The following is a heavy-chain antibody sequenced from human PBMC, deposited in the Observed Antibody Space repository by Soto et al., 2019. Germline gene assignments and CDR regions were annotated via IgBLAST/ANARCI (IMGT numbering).Heavy chain of an antibody. V-gene: IGHV4-4*02. CDR1: SGSISSSSW. CDR3: AGQGDRPYTWTY. J-gene: IGHJ4*02. Sequence: PSETLSLTCAVSSGSISSSSWYSWVRQPPGKGLEWIGEIHHSGTTYCNPALESRLSISLDAPRNQFSLRLSSVTAADTAVYYCAGQGDRPYTWTYWGQGTLVTVSS. CDR2: IHHSGTT. D-gene: IGHD1-1*01.